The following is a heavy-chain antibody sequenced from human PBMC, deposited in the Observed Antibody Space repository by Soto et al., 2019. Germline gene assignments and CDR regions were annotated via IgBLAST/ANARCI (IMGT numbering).Heavy chain of an antibody. V-gene: IGHV3-73*01. CDR1: GFTFSGSA. D-gene: IGHD3-22*01. CDR2: IRSKANSYAT. CDR3: TRYYDSSGYPLPSMDV. Sequence: PGGSLRLSCAASGFTFSGSAMHWVRQASGKGLEWVGRIRSKANSYATAYAASVKGRFTISRDDSKNTAYLQMNSLKTEDTAVYYCTRYYDSSGYPLPSMDVWGQGTTVTVSS. J-gene: IGHJ6*02.